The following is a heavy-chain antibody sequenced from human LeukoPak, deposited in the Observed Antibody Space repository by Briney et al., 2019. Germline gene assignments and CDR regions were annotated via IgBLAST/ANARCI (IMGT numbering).Heavy chain of an antibody. CDR2: IQRDGTSP. J-gene: IGHJ1*01. V-gene: IGHV3-74*01. Sequence: GGSLRLSCTASGFPYGSTSMHWVRQAPGKGLEWVSGIQRDGTSPTYADSVKGRFIISRDNSKNTLYLQMNSLRAEDTAVYYCAKDRALHSTVVTTYAEYFHHWGQGTLVTVSS. D-gene: IGHD4-23*01. CDR3: AKDRALHSTVVTTYAEYFHH. CDR1: GFPYGSTS.